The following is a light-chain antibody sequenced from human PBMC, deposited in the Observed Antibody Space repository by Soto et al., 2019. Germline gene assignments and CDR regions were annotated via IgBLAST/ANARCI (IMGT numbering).Light chain of an antibody. V-gene: IGKV3-15*01. J-gene: IGKJ1*01. CDR3: QQFNNWPPEGT. CDR2: GAS. CDR1: QSVSSN. Sequence: EIVMTQSPATLSVSPGERATLSCRASQSVSSNLAWYLQKPGQAPRLLIYGASTRATGIPARFSGSGSGTEFNLTISSLQSEDFAVYYCQQFNNWPPEGTFGQGTKVEIK.